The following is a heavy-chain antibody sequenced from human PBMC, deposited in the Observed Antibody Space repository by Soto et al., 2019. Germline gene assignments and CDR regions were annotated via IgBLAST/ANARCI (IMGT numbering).Heavy chain of an antibody. V-gene: IGHV1-69*13. Sequence: GASVKVSCKASGGTFSSYAISWVRQAPGQGLEWMGGIIPIFGTANYAQKFQGRVTITADESTSTAYMELSSLRSEETAVYYCARGGYCSSTSHDAFDIWGQGTMVTVSS. D-gene: IGHD2-2*03. CDR2: IIPIFGTA. CDR1: GGTFSSYA. J-gene: IGHJ3*02. CDR3: ARGGYCSSTSHDAFDI.